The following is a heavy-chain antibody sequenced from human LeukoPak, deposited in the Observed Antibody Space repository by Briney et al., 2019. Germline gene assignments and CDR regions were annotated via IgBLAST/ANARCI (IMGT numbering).Heavy chain of an antibody. CDR3: AGDSSGYHAFDI. CDR1: GFTFSSYG. V-gene: IGHV3-30*03. CDR2: ISYDGSNK. J-gene: IGHJ3*02. Sequence: GGSLRLSCAASGFTFSSYGMHWVRQAPGKGLEWVAVISYDGSNKYYADSVKGRFTISRDNSKNTLYLQMNSLRAEDTAVYYCAGDSSGYHAFDIWGQGTMVTVSS. D-gene: IGHD3-22*01.